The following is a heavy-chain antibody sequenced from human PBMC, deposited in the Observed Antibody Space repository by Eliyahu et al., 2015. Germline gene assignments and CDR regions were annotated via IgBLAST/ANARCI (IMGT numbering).Heavy chain of an antibody. V-gene: IGHV4-34*01. J-gene: IGHJ4*02. Sequence: QVQLQQWGAGLLKPXETLSLXCAVYGXSXSGSXXSXIRQPPGKGLEWXGEINHSGSTNYNPSLKSRVTISVDTSKNQFSLKLSSVTAADTAVYYCASREDYGDQLDYWGQGTLVTVSS. CDR2: INHSGST. D-gene: IGHD4-17*01. CDR3: ASREDYGDQLDY. CDR1: GXSXSGSX.